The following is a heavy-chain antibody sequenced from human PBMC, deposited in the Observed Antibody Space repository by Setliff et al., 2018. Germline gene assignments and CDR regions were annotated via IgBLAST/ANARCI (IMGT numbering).Heavy chain of an antibody. CDR2: IYYSGNT. CDR3: ARTGTYRYFDY. V-gene: IGHV4-39*01. CDR1: GGSISSGGYY. D-gene: IGHD1-1*01. Sequence: ASETLSLTCTVSGGSISSGGYYWSWIRQHPGKGLEWIGYIYYSGNTYYNASLKSRVIISVDTAQNQFSLSLSSVTAADTAVYYCARTGTYRYFDYWGQGTLVTVSS. J-gene: IGHJ4*02.